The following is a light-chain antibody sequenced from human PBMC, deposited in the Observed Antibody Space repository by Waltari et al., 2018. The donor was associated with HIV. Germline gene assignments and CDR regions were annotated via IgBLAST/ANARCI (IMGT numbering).Light chain of an antibody. V-gene: IGLV2-14*01. J-gene: IGLJ1*01. Sequence: QSALTQPASVSGSPGQSITISCTGTSSDIGGYNYVSWYQQHPGKAPKLMIYEVSNRPSGVSNRFSGSKSGNTASLTISGLQAEDEADYYCSSYTTSNTLTLYVFGTGTKVTVL. CDR3: SSYTTSNTLTLYV. CDR2: EVS. CDR1: SSDIGGYNY.